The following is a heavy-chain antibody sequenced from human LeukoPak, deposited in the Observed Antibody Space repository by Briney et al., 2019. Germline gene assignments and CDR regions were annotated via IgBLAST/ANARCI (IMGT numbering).Heavy chain of an antibody. Sequence: PGRSLRLSCAASGFTFDDYAMHWVRQAPGKGLEWVSSISSSSSYIYYADSVKGRFTISRDNAKNSLYLQMNSLRAEDTAVYYCARAYSSSWYVARNWGQGTLVTVSS. V-gene: IGHV3-21*01. CDR1: GFTFDDYA. CDR2: ISSSSSYI. CDR3: ARAYSSSWYVARN. D-gene: IGHD6-13*01. J-gene: IGHJ4*02.